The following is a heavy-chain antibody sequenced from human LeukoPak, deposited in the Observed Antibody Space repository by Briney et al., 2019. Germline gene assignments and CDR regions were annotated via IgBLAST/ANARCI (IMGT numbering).Heavy chain of an antibody. Sequence: GASVKVSCKASGYTFTQDGIAWVRQAPGQGLEWMGWIGAYNGHTDYAPKLQGRVTMTTDTSTSTVFMELRSLTSDDTAVYYCTEPHQHLGRGDDYYYYWAVWGKGPRAPVP. J-gene: IGHJ6*03. V-gene: IGHV1-18*01. D-gene: IGHD3-16*01. CDR2: IGAYNGHT. CDR1: GYTFTQDG. CDR3: TEPHQHLGRGDDYYYYWAV.